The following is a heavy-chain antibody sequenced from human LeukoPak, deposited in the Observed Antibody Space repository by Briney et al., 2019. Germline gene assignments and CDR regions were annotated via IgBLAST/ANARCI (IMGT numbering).Heavy chain of an antibody. J-gene: IGHJ4*02. CDR2: TYYRSKWYN. CDR1: GDSVSSNSAA. Sequence: SQTLSLTCAISGDSVSSNSAAWNWIRQSPSSGLEWLGRTYYRSKWYNDYAVSVESRITINPDTSKNQFSLQLNSVTPEDTAVYYCARARGGIAVWFDYWGQGTLVTVSS. CDR3: ARARGGIAVWFDY. V-gene: IGHV6-1*01. D-gene: IGHD6-19*01.